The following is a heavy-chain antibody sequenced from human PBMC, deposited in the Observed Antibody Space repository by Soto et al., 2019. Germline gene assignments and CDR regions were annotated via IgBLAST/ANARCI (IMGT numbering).Heavy chain of an antibody. V-gene: IGHV3-15*07. J-gene: IGHJ4*02. CDR3: TTMAIAVAGGWDDY. CDR2: IKSKTDGGTT. CDR1: GFTFSNAW. Sequence: GSLRLSCAASGFTFSNAWMNWVRQAPGKGLEWVGRIKSKTDGGTTDYAAPVKGRFTISRDDSKNTLYLQMNSLKTEDTAVYYCTTMAIAVAGGWDDYWGQGTLVTVSS. D-gene: IGHD6-19*01.